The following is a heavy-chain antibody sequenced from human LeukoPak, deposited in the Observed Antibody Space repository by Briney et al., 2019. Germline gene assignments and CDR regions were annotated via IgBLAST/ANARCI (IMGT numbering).Heavy chain of an antibody. CDR3: AAPRFPVAGTGIDY. CDR1: GGSISSSSYY. V-gene: IGHV4-39*01. D-gene: IGHD6-19*01. Sequence: KPSETLSLTCTVSGGSISSSSYYWGWIRQPPGKGLEWIGSIYYSGSTYYNPSLKSRVTISVDTSKNQFSLKLSSVTAADTAVYYCAAPRFPVAGTGIDYWDQGTLVTVFS. CDR2: IYYSGST. J-gene: IGHJ4*02.